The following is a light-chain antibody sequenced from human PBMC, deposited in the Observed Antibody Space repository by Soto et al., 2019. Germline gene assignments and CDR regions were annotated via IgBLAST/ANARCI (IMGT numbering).Light chain of an antibody. J-gene: IGKJ3*01. CDR2: DAS. CDR1: QSVSSY. V-gene: IGKV3-11*01. CDR3: QQRRNWPGT. Sequence: EIVLTQSPATLSLSPGERATLSCRASQSVSSYLAWYQQKPGQAPRLLIYDASNRATGIPARFSGSGSGTDFTLNISTLEQTDVANYQCQQRRNWPGTFDPGNNVYI.